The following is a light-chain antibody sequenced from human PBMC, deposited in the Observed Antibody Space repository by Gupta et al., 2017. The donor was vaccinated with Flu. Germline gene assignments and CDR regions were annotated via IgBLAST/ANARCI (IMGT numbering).Light chain of an antibody. V-gene: IGLV2-11*01. J-gene: IGLJ2*01. CDR3: YSYGATDC. Sequence: QSALTQPRSVSGSPGQSVAISCHGTTSDIGTYHYVSWYQQHPGKAPKLMIYDVTKRPSGVPERFSCSKYATTESLTISGLEAEDESYYYCYSYGATDCFGGGTKLTVL. CDR1: TSDIGTYHY. CDR2: DVT.